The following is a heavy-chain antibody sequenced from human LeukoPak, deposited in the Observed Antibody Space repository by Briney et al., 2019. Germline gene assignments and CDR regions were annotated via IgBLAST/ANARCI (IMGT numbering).Heavy chain of an antibody. D-gene: IGHD3-22*01. CDR1: GFTFNNHP. CDR2: LSGSSIDT. Sequence: GGSLILSCSAYGFTFNNHPMMWDPQAPGKGLEGISVLSGSSIDTAYAKYVKGRFTISRDNSRNTRYVQMNSLRGEDTAVYYCAKTIWDTRGYYYDYWGQGTLVTVSS. J-gene: IGHJ4*02. CDR3: AKTIWDTRGYYYDY. V-gene: IGHV3-23*01.